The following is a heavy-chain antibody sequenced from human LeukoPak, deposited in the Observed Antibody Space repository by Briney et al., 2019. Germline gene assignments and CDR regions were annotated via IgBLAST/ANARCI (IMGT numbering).Heavy chain of an antibody. Sequence: GGSLRLSCTGSEFNLRSYWMSWVRQAPGKGLEWVANIQQDGTEKYYVDSVRGRFTISRDNAKNSLYLQMNSLRAEDTAVYYCARERFYFDGNGYSGAPTLWGQGTLVTVSS. CDR2: IQQDGTEK. J-gene: IGHJ4*02. D-gene: IGHD3-22*01. V-gene: IGHV3-7*01. CDR3: ARERFYFDGNGYSGAPTL. CDR1: EFNLRSYW.